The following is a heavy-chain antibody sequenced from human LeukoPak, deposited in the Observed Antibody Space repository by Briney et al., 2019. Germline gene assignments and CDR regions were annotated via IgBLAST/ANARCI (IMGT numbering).Heavy chain of an antibody. CDR1: RFTFSSYW. CDR3: ARRRPAGRFFDY. CDR2: IKEDGSEK. D-gene: IGHD6-13*01. V-gene: IGHV3-7*03. J-gene: IGHJ4*02. Sequence: GGSLRLSCAASRFTFSSYWMSWVRQAPGKGLEWVANIKEDGSEKYYVDSVEGRFTISRDNAKKSLFLQMNSLRAEDTAVYYCARRRPAGRFFDYWGQGTLVTVSS.